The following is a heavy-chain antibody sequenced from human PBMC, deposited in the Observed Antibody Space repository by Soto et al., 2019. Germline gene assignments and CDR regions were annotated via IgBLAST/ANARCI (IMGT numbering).Heavy chain of an antibody. Sequence: QVQLVESGGGLVKPGGSLRLSCAASGFTFSDYYMSWIRQAPGKGLEWVSYISSSGRNIYYADSVKGRFTISRDNAKNSLYLQMNRLRDEHTGVYYCVRGAAGSHYYYYGLGVWGQGTTVTASS. V-gene: IGHV3-11*01. CDR2: ISSSGRNI. CDR3: VRGAAGSHYYYYGLGV. CDR1: GFTFSDYY. J-gene: IGHJ6*02. D-gene: IGHD1-26*01.